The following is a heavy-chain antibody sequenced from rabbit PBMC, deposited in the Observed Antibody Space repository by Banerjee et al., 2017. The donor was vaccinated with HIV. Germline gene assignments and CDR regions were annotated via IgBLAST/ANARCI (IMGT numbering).Heavy chain of an antibody. CDR1: GFDFSSSDY. V-gene: IGHV1S45*01. CDR3: ARANRADDYLDL. J-gene: IGHJ4*01. D-gene: IGHD2-1*01. Sequence: QEQLVESGGGLVQPEGSLTLTCKASGFDFSSSDYMCWVRQAPGKGLEWIGCVNAGSSGSTYYASWAKGRFTITRSTRLNTVTLQLNSLTAADTATYFCARANRADDYLDLWGPGTLVTVS. CDR2: VNAGSSGST.